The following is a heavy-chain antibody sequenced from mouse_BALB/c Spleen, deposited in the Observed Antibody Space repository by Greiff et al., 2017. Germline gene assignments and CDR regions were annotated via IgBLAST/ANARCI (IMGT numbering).Heavy chain of an antibody. V-gene: IGHV2-9*02. CDR2: IWAGGST. CDR1: GFSLTSYG. J-gene: IGHJ2*01. Sequence: VMLVESGPGLVAPSQSLSITCTVSGFSLTSYGVHWVRQPPGKGLEWLGVIWAGGSTNYNSALMSRLSISKDNSKSQVFLKMNSLQTDDTAMYYCARDIYYYGSSLDYWGQGTTLTVSS. CDR3: ARDIYYYGSSLDY. D-gene: IGHD1-1*01.